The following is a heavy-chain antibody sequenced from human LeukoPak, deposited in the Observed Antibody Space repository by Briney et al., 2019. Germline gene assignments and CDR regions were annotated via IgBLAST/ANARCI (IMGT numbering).Heavy chain of an antibody. CDR1: GGSISSYY. CDR2: IYTSGST. V-gene: IGHV4-4*07. D-gene: IGHD3-3*01. J-gene: IGHJ3*02. Sequence: SETLSLTCTVSGGSISSYYWSWIRQPAGRGLEWIGRIYTSGSTNYNPSLKSRVTMSVDTSKNQFSLKLSSVTAADTAVYYCARDAGHLEWLLYGDAFDIWGQGTMVTVSS. CDR3: ARDAGHLEWLLYGDAFDI.